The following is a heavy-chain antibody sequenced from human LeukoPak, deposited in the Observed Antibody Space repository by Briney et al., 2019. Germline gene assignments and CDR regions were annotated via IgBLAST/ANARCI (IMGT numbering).Heavy chain of an antibody. CDR2: ISAYNGQT. J-gene: IGHJ4*02. D-gene: IGHD1-7*01. CDR1: GYTFSNNG. Sequence: ASVKVSCTASGYTFSNNGITWVRQAPGQGLEWLGWISAYNGQTNYAQKVQGRVTMTTDASTKTSYMELRSLGSDDTAVYYCAGVAGFYWNSDSFDYWGQGTQVTVSS. V-gene: IGHV1-18*01. CDR3: AGVAGFYWNSDSFDY.